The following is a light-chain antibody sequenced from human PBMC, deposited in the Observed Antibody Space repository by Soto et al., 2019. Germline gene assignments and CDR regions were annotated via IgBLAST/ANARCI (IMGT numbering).Light chain of an antibody. V-gene: IGKV3-20*01. CDR3: QQYGSSPRT. J-gene: IGKJ4*01. CDR1: QSVSSSY. CDR2: GAS. Sequence: EIALTQSPGTLSLSPGERATLSCRASQSVSSSYLAWYQQKPGQAPRLLIYGASSRATGIPDRFSGSGSGTDFTITISRLEPEDFAVYYCQQYGSSPRTFGGGTKVEIK.